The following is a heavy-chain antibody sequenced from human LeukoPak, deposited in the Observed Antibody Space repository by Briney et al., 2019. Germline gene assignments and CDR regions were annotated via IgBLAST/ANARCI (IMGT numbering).Heavy chain of an antibody. CDR3: ARVQRGIAVAQPFDY. J-gene: IGHJ4*02. CDR1: GGTFSSYA. CDR2: IIPIFGTA. Sequence: SVKVSCKASGGTFSSYAISWVRQAPGQGLEWMGGIIPIFGTANYAQKFQGSVTITADESTSTAYMELSSLRSEDTAVYYCARVQRGIAVAQPFDYWGQGTLVTVSS. V-gene: IGHV1-69*13. D-gene: IGHD6-19*01.